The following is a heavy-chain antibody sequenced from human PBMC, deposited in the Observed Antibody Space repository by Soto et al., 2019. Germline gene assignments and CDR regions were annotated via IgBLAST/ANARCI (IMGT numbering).Heavy chain of an antibody. J-gene: IGHJ5*02. CDR3: ARQAPHSSGWFWFDP. CDR1: GGYISSYY. Sequence: TCTRCGGYISSYYWTSNQQHPGKGLEWIGYIYYSGSTSYNPSLRSRVTISVDTSKNQFSLKLSSVTAADTAAYYCARQAPHSSGWFWFDPWGQGTLVTVSS. V-gene: IGHV4-59*08. D-gene: IGHD6-19*01. CDR2: IYYSGST.